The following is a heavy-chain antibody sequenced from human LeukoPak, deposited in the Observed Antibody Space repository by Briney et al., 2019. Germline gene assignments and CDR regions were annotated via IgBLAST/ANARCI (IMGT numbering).Heavy chain of an antibody. CDR1: GGSISSYY. CDR2: IYTSGST. D-gene: IGHD6-13*01. J-gene: IGHJ4*02. Sequence: PSETLSLTCTVSGGSISSYYWSWIRQPAGKGLEWIGRIYTSGSTNYNPSLKSRVTMSVDTSKNQFSLKLSSVTAADTAVYYCARGKTTYSSSWYYFDYWGQGTLVTVS. CDR3: ARGKTTYSSSWYYFDY. V-gene: IGHV4-4*07.